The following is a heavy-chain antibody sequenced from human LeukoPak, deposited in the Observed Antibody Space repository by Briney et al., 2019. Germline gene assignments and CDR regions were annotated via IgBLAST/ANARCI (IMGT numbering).Heavy chain of an antibody. CDR2: IEQDGGEK. CDR3: AGGLGWLIDY. Sequence: GGSLRLSCAASGFTFSNYWMNWVRQAPGKRLEWVVNIEQDGGEKNYVDSVKGRFTISRDNAKNSLYLQMNSLRAEDTAVYYCAGGLGWLIDYWGQGTLVTVSS. V-gene: IGHV3-7*04. CDR1: GFTFSNYW. J-gene: IGHJ4*02. D-gene: IGHD2-15*01.